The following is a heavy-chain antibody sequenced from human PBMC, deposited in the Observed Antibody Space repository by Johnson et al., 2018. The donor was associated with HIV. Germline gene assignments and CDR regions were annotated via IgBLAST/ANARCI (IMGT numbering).Heavy chain of an antibody. CDR2: INWNGGST. CDR1: GFTFDDYG. CDR3: ARDQEYSYGCEGTVRAFDI. D-gene: IGHD5-18*01. V-gene: IGHV3-20*04. Sequence: MLLVESGGGVVRPGGSLRLSCAASGFTFDDYGMSWVRQAPGKGLEWVSGINWNGGSTGYADSVKGRFTISRDNSKNTLYLQMNSLRAEDTAVYYCARDQEYSYGCEGTVRAFDIWGQGTMAIVSS. J-gene: IGHJ3*02.